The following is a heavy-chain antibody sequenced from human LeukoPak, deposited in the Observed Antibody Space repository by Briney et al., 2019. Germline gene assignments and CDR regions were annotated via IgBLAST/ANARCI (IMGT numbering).Heavy chain of an antibody. CDR2: IKSDGSSA. CDR1: GFTFSRNW. CDR3: IRAPDYGDYYFDH. D-gene: IGHD4-17*01. J-gene: IGHJ4*02. Sequence: PGGSLRLSCEASGFTFSRNWMHWVRGAAGKGLVWVARIKSDGSSADYADSVKGRFTISRDNAKNTLYLQMSSPRVEDTALYYCIRAPDYGDYYFDHWGQGALVTVSS. V-gene: IGHV3-74*01.